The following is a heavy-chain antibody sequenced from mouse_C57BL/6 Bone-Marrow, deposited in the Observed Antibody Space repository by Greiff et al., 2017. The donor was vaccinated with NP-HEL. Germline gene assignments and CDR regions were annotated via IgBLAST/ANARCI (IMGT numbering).Heavy chain of an antibody. D-gene: IGHD4-1*01. J-gene: IGHJ3*01. CDR2: IWRGGST. CDR3: AKNLGTGTIAWFAY. Sequence: QVQLQQSGPGLVQPSQSLTITCTVSGFSLTSYGVHWVRQSPGKGLEWLGVIWRGGSTDYNAAFMSRLSITKDNSKSQVFFKMNSLQADDTAIYYCAKNLGTGTIAWFAYWGQGTLVTVSA. CDR1: GFSLTSYG. V-gene: IGHV2-5*01.